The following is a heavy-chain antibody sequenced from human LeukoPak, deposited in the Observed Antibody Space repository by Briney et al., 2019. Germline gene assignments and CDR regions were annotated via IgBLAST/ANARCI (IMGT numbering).Heavy chain of an antibody. CDR1: GGSISSYY. J-gene: IGHJ4*02. CDR2: IYYSGST. CDR3: ARGAGGPDY. Sequence: SETLSLTCTVSGGSISSYYWSWIRQPPGKGLEWIGYIYYSGSTNYNPSLKSRVTISVDTSKNDFSLRMTSVTAADTVIYYCARGAGGPDYWGPGTLVTVSS. D-gene: IGHD3-16*01. V-gene: IGHV4-59*01.